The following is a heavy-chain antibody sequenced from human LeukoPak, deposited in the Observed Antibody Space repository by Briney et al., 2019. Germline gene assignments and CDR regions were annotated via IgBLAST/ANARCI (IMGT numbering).Heavy chain of an antibody. Sequence: GGSLRLSCAASGLTFTDAWMNWVRQAPGKGLEWVSGINWNGGSTGYADSVKGRFTISRDNAKNSLYLQMNSLRAEDTALYYCAREYTAMVTAYFDYWGQGTLVTVSS. D-gene: IGHD5-18*01. CDR1: GLTFTDAW. V-gene: IGHV3-20*04. J-gene: IGHJ4*02. CDR3: AREYTAMVTAYFDY. CDR2: INWNGGST.